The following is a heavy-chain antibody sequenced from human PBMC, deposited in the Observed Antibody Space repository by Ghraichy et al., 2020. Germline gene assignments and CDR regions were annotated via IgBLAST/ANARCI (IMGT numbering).Heavy chain of an antibody. J-gene: IGHJ4*02. D-gene: IGHD2-21*02. Sequence: SQTLSLTCAVYGGSFSGYYWSWIRQPPGKGLEWIGEINHSGSTNYNPSLKSRVTISVDTSKNQFSLKLSSVTAADTAVYYCARGIVVVTAILPPDYWGQGTLVTVSS. CDR3: ARGIVVVTAILPPDY. CDR2: INHSGST. V-gene: IGHV4-34*01. CDR1: GGSFSGYY.